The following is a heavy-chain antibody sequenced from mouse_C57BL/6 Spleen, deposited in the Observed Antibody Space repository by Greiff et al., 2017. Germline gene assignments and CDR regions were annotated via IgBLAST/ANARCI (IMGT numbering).Heavy chain of an antibody. CDR2: INPGSGGT. J-gene: IGHJ1*03. Sequence: VQLQQSGAELVRPGTSVKVSCKASGYAFTNYLIEWVKQRPGQGLEWIGVINPGSGGTNYNEKFKGKATLTADKSSSTAYMQLSSLTSEDSAVYFCARSYDYGYWYFDVWGTGTTVTVSS. D-gene: IGHD2-4*01. CDR1: GYAFTNYL. CDR3: ARSYDYGYWYFDV. V-gene: IGHV1-54*01.